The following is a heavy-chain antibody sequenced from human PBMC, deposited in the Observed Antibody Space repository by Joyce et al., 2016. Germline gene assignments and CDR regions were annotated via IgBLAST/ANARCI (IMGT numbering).Heavy chain of an antibody. D-gene: IGHD1-14*01. CDR1: GFTFSSYW. CDR3: ASPGTRY. V-gene: IGHV3-7*03. J-gene: IGHJ4*02. Sequence: EVHLVESGGGLVQPGGSLRLSCAASGFTFSSYWMSWVRQAPGKGLEWVANIKKDGRERYYVDSVKGRFTISRDNTKNSLYLQMNSLRVEDTAVYYCASPGTRYWGQGTLVTVSS. CDR2: IKKDGRER.